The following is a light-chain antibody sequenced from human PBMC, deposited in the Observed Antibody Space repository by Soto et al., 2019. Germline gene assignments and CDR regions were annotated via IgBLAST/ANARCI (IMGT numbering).Light chain of an antibody. CDR3: QQYGSSPLT. CDR2: DTS. V-gene: IGKV3-20*01. CDR1: QSVSSY. Sequence: EIVLTQSPGTLSLSVGERVTLSCRASQSVSSYLAWYQQTPGQAPRLLIYDTSNRATSTPDRFSGSGSGTDFTLTISRLEPEDFTVYYCQQYGSSPLTFGGVTTVEIK. J-gene: IGKJ4*01.